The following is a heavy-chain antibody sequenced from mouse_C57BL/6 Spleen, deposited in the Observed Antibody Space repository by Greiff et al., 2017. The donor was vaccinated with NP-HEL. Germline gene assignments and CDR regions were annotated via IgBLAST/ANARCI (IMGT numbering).Heavy chain of an antibody. V-gene: IGHV1-26*01. CDR3: ARIYYYLFDY. CDR1: GYTFTDYY. CDR2: INPNNGGT. D-gene: IGHD1-1*01. J-gene: IGHJ2*01. Sequence: EVQLQQSGPELVKPGASVKISCKASGYTFTDYYMNWVKQSHGKSLEWIGDINPNNGGTSYNQKFKGKATLTVDKSSSTAYMELRSLTSEDSAVYYCARIYYYLFDYWGQGTTLTVSS.